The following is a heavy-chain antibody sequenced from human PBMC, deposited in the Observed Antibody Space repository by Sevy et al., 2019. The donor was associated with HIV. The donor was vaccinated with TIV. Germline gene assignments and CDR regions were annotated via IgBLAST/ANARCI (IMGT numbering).Heavy chain of an antibody. CDR2: ISGSGGSA. CDR1: GFPFSSYA. J-gene: IGHJ5*02. D-gene: IGHD4-17*01. Sequence: GGSLRLSCAASGFPFSSYAMSWVRQAPGKGLEWVSTISGSGGSAYYTDSVKGRITISRDNSKNTLFLQMHSLRAEDTAVYYCAKGLRGTTTNNWFDPWGQGTLVTVSS. CDR3: AKGLRGTTTNNWFDP. V-gene: IGHV3-23*01.